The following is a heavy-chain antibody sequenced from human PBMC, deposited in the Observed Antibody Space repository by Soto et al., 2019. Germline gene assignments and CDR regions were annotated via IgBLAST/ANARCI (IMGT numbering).Heavy chain of an antibody. V-gene: IGHV4-31*03. CDR3: ARGKLEPLYGAVVGGYYYYGMDV. CDR2: IYYSGST. CDR1: GGSISSGGYY. D-gene: IGHD4-17*01. Sequence: QVQLQESGPGLVKPSQTLSLTCTVSGGSISSGGYYWSWIRQHPGKGLEWIGYIYYSGSTYYNPSLKSRVTISVDTSKNQFSLKLSSVTAADTAVYYCARGKLEPLYGAVVGGYYYYGMDVWGQGTTVTVSS. J-gene: IGHJ6*02.